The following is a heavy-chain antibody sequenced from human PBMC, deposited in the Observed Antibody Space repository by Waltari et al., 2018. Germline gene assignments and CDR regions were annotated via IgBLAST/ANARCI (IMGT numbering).Heavy chain of an antibody. D-gene: IGHD2-2*01. CDR3: ARVQDIVVVPAAAYYYGMDV. Sequence: QVQLVQSGAEVKKPGSSVKVSCKASGGTFSSYAISWVRQAPGQGLEWMGGIIPIFGTANYAQKFQGRVTITADESTSTAYMELSSLRSEDTAVYYCARVQDIVVVPAAAYYYGMDVWGKGTTVTVSS. CDR1: GGTFSSYA. J-gene: IGHJ6*04. V-gene: IGHV1-69*01. CDR2: IIPIFGTA.